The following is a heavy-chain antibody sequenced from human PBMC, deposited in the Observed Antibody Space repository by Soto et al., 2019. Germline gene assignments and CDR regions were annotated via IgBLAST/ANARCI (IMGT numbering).Heavy chain of an antibody. J-gene: IGHJ4*02. CDR2: INPNSGGT. CDR1: GYTFTGYY. CDR3: ATSGGQQLVLSYFDY. D-gene: IGHD6-13*01. V-gene: IGHV1-2*04. Sequence: ASVKVSCKASGYTFTGYYMHWVRQAPGQGLEWMGWINPNSGGTNYAQKFQGWVTMTRDTSISTAYMELSRLRSDDTAVYYCATSGGQQLVLSYFDYWGQGTLVTVSS.